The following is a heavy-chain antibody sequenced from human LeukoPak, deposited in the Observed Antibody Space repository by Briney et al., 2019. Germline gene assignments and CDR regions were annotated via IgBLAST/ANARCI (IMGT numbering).Heavy chain of an antibody. CDR2: INPNSGGT. CDR3: ARVWSTIAFTAFDI. Sequence: GASVKVSCKASGYTFTGYYMHWVRQAPGQGLEWMGWINPNSGGTNYAQKFQGRVTMTRDTSISTAYMELSRLRSDDTAVYYCARVWSTIAFTAFDIWGQGTMVTVSS. V-gene: IGHV1-2*02. D-gene: IGHD5/OR15-5a*01. J-gene: IGHJ3*02. CDR1: GYTFTGYY.